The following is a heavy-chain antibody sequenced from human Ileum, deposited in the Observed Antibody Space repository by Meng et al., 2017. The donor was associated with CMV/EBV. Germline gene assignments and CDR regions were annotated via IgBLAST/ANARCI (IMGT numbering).Heavy chain of an antibody. V-gene: IGHV4-4*07. CDR1: GGSLTSYY. J-gene: IGHJ5*02. CDR2: IHPTGTT. D-gene: IGHD3-10*01. Sequence: QLQLQEPGPRRLQPSETLSLTCTVTGGSLTSYYWTWIRQPAGKGLEWIGRIHPTGTTDDNPSLRSRVSMSLDKSKNQFSLKLTSVTAADTAVYYCARAAARGVPVDLWGQGTLVTVSS. CDR3: ARAAARGVPVDL.